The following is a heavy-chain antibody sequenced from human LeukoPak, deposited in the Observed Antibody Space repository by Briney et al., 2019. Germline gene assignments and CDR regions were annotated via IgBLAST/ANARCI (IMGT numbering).Heavy chain of an antibody. CDR3: ARDVGTIFGVGYYYMDV. CDR1: GFTFTYNG. Sequence: GGSLRLSCAASGFTFTYNGMNWVRQAPGKGLEWVSFISRSSTTIYYADSVKGRFTISRDNAKNSLYLLMNSLRAEDTAVYYCARDVGTIFGVGYYYMDVWGKGTTVTVSS. J-gene: IGHJ6*03. D-gene: IGHD3-3*01. CDR2: ISRSSTTI. V-gene: IGHV3-48*01.